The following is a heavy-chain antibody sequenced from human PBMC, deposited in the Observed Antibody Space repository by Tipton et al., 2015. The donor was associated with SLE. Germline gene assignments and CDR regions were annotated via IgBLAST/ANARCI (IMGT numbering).Heavy chain of an antibody. J-gene: IGHJ4*02. CDR2: ISYSETT. Sequence: LRLSCTVSGGSISSHYWSWIRQPPGKGLEWIGYISYSETTNFNPSLKSRVTISVDTSKNQFSLKLRSVTAADTAVYYCAGAWQGYCSGGTCYVLDYWGQGTLVTVSS. CDR3: AGAWQGYCSGGTCYVLDY. D-gene: IGHD2-15*01. V-gene: IGHV4-59*11. CDR1: GGSISSHY.